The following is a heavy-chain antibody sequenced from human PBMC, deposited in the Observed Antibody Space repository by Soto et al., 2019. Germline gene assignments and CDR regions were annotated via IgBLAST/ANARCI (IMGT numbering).Heavy chain of an antibody. CDR3: ASQPGPSMAVAGTYYYYYGMEV. CDR1: GYTFTSYY. CDR2: INPSGGST. V-gene: IGHV1-46*01. D-gene: IGHD6-19*01. J-gene: IGHJ6*02. Sequence: GASVKVSCKASGYTFTSYYMHWGRQAPGQGLEWMGIINPSGGSTSYAQKFQGRVTMTRDTSTSTVYMELSSLRSEDTAVYYCASQPGPSMAVAGTYYYYYGMEVWGQAPTVT.